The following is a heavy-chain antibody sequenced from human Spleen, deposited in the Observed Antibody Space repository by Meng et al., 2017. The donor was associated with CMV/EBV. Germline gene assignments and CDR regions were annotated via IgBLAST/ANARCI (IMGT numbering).Heavy chain of an antibody. CDR1: GYTFTNYY. Sequence: ASVKVSCKASGYTFTNYYINWVRQAPGQGLEWMGWMSPNSGETGLIQKFQGRVTMTRDTSTSTAFLELTSLTSDDTAVYYCARGRKYSGYDSLGYWGRGTLVTVSS. CDR3: ARGRKYSGYDSLGY. V-gene: IGHV1-8*01. CDR2: MSPNSGET. D-gene: IGHD5-12*01. J-gene: IGHJ4*02.